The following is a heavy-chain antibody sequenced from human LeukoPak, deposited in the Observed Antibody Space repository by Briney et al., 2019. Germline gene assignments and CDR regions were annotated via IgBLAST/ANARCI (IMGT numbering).Heavy chain of an antibody. D-gene: IGHD3-10*01. V-gene: IGHV4-4*02. CDR2: IYHSGST. CDR3: ARGGYYYGSGSYYKTRHFDY. J-gene: IGHJ4*02. Sequence: SETLSLTCAVSGGSISSSNWWSWVRQPPGKGLEWIGEIYHSGSTNYNPSLKSRVTISVDKSKNQFSLKLSSVTAADTAVYYCARGGYYYGSGSYYKTRHFDYWGQGTLVTVSS. CDR1: GGSISSSNW.